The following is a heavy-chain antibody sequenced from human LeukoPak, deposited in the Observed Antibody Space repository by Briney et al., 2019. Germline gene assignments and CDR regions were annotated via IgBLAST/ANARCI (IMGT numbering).Heavy chain of an antibody. CDR2: INTNTGNP. J-gene: IGHJ4*02. CDR1: GYTFTSYA. D-gene: IGHD5-18*01. V-gene: IGHV7-4-1*02. CDR3: ARDVTGEVDTAMAKDDY. Sequence: ASVKVSCKASGYTFTSYAMNWVRQAPGQGLEWMGWINTNTGNPTYAQGFTGRFVFSLDTSVSTAYLQISSLKAEDTAVYYCARDVTGEVDTAMAKDDYWGQGTLVTVSS.